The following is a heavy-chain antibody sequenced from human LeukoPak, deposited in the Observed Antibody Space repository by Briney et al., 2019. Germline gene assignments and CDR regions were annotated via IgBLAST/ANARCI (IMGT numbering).Heavy chain of an antibody. CDR1: GDSISSYY. V-gene: IGHV4-4*07. CDR2: IYTSGST. D-gene: IGHD3-22*01. CDR3: ARNRRGAYDSSGYWDYYYYYMDV. Sequence: SETLSLTCTVSGDSISSYYWSWIRQPAGKGLEWIGRIYTSGSTNYNPSLKSRVTMSVDTSKNQFSLKLIFVTAADTAVYYCARNRRGAYDSSGYWDYYYYYMDVWGKGTTVTVSS. J-gene: IGHJ6*03.